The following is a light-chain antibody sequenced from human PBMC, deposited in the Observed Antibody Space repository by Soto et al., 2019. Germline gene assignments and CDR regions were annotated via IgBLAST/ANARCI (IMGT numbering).Light chain of an antibody. J-gene: IGKJ4*01. V-gene: IGKV1-9*01. CDR3: QQFNAYPLT. CDR1: QGISDY. Sequence: DIQLTQSPSFLSASVGDRVTISCRASQGISDYLAWYQQKPGKAPKLLIYGASTLQSGVPSRFSGSASGTEFTFTISSLQPEDFATYFCQQFNAYPLTFGGGTKLEIK. CDR2: GAS.